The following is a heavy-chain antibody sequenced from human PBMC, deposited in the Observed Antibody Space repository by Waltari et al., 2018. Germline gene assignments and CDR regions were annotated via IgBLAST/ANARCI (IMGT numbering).Heavy chain of an antibody. J-gene: IGHJ4*01. Sequence: QVQLIQSGGEEKKDGASVKVACKACGYTFNGYYMQWVRPAPGQGLEWMERINPNSGGTNYAPKFQGRVTMTRDPSISTAYLELSRLRSHDTAVYYCATICEYQPAKTDYWVHGTLVTVSS. D-gene: IGHD2-2*01. CDR3: ATICEYQPAKTDY. V-gene: IGHV1-2*02. CDR2: INPNSGGT. CDR1: GYTFNGYY.